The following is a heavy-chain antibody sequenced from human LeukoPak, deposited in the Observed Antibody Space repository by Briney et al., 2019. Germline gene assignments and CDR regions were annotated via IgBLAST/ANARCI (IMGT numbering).Heavy chain of an antibody. J-gene: IGHJ4*02. CDR2: ISGSGSTK. V-gene: IGHV3-48*03. Sequence: PGGSLRLFCAASGFTFSSYEMNWVRQAPGKGLEWVSYISGSGSTKYYADSVKGRFTISRDNAKNSLFLQMNSLRAEDTAVYYCAGADYDILTGYYIDYWGQGTLVTVSS. D-gene: IGHD3-9*01. CDR3: AGADYDILTGYYIDY. CDR1: GFTFSSYE.